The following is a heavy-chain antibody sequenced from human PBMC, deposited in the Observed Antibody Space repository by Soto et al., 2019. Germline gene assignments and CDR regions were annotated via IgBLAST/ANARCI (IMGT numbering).Heavy chain of an antibody. CDR2: IIPILGIA. CDR3: ARDWVYCSSTSCYVDY. D-gene: IGHD2-2*01. V-gene: IGHV1-69*04. J-gene: IGHJ4*02. CDR1: GGTFSSYT. Sequence: SVKVSCKASGGTFSSYTISWVRQAPGQGLEWMGRIIPILGIANYAQKFQGRVTITADKSTSTAYMELSSLRSEDTAVYYCARDWVYCSSTSCYVDYWGQGTLVTVS.